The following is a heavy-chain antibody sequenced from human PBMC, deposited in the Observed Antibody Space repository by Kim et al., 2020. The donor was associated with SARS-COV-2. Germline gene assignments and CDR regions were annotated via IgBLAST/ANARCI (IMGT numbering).Heavy chain of an antibody. CDR2: IIPIFGTA. D-gene: IGHD5-18*01. CDR3: ARELGDVGPWIQPLGY. V-gene: IGHV1-69*13. J-gene: IGHJ1*01. Sequence: SVKVSCKASGGTFSSYAISWVRQAPGQGLEWMGGIIPIFGTANYAQKFQGRVTITADESTSTAYMELSSLRSEDTAVYYCARELGDVGPWIQPLGYWGEGTRVTVP. CDR1: GGTFSSYA.